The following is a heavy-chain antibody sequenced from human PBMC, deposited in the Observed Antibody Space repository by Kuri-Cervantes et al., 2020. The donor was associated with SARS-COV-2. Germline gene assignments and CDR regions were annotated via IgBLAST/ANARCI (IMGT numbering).Heavy chain of an antibody. Sequence: SVKVSCKASGGTFSSYAISWVRQAPGQGLEWMGGIIPIFGTANYAQKFQGRVTITTDESTSTAYMELSSLRSEDTAVYYCASAVTDDSSGYKYYFDYWGQGTLVTVSS. CDR1: GGTFSSYA. V-gene: IGHV1-69*05. CDR2: IIPIFGTA. J-gene: IGHJ4*02. CDR3: ASAVTDDSSGYKYYFDY. D-gene: IGHD3-22*01.